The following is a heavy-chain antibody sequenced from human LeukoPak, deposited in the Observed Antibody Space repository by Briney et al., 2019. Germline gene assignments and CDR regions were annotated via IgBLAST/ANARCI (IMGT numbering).Heavy chain of an antibody. CDR3: ARRTDY. J-gene: IGHJ4*02. CDR2: IYSSGST. CDR1: VGSMNNYY. V-gene: IGHV4-4*07. Sequence: SETLSLTCTVSVGSMNNYYWNWIRQPAGKGLEWIGHIYSSGSTNYNPSLKSRVTMSIDTSKNQFFLKLSSVTAADTAVYYCARRTDYWGQGTLVTVSS. D-gene: IGHD1-14*01.